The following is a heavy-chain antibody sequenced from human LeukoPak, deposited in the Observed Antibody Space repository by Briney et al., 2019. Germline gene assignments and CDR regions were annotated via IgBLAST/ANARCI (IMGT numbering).Heavy chain of an antibody. V-gene: IGHV1-69*04. D-gene: IGHD5-18*01. Sequence: SVKVSCKASGYTFTSYGISWVRQAPGQGLEWMGRIIPIPGIANYAQKFQGRVTITADKSTSTAYMELSSLRSEDTAVYYCAREVDTAMALDNWFDPWGQGTLVTVSS. CDR3: AREVDTAMALDNWFDP. CDR2: IIPIPGIA. J-gene: IGHJ5*02. CDR1: GYTFTSYG.